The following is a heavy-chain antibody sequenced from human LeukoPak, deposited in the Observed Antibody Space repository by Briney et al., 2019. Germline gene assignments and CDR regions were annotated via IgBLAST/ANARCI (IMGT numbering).Heavy chain of an antibody. CDR1: GFTFGDYA. Sequence: GGSLRLSCTASGFTFGDYAMSWFRQAPGKGLEWVGFIRSKAYGGTTEYAASVKGRFTISGADSKSIAYLQMNSLKTEDTAVYYCTRVSGYENWFDPWGQGTLVTVSS. D-gene: IGHD5-12*01. V-gene: IGHV3-49*03. CDR3: TRVSGYENWFDP. J-gene: IGHJ5*02. CDR2: IRSKAYGGTT.